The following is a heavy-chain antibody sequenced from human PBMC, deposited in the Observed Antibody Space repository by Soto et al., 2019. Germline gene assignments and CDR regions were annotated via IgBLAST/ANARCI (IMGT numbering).Heavy chain of an antibody. CDR1: GFTFNTYN. D-gene: IGHD1-20*01. J-gene: IGHJ4*02. CDR3: ARGITGTTFDY. CDR2: IYSSGTT. V-gene: IGHV3-53*01. Sequence: LRLSCTASGFTFNTYNMNWVRQAPGKGLEWVSVIYSSGTTYYADSVKGRFTISRDDSKNTLYLQMNSLRAEDTAVYYCARGITGTTFDYWGQGTLVTVSS.